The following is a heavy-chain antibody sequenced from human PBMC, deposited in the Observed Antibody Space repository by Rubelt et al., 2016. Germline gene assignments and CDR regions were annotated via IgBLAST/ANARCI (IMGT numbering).Heavy chain of an antibody. CDR2: INNRGST. Sequence: QVQLQQWGAGLLKPSETLSLTCAVYGGSFSGYYWSWIRQPPGKGLEWIGEINNRGSTTYNPSLKSRVTISVDTSKNQFCRKLGSVTAADTAVYYCARIGITAPWNWGQGTLVTVSS. CDR3: ARIGITAPWN. V-gene: IGHV4-34*01. CDR1: GGSFSGYY. D-gene: IGHD6-6*01. J-gene: IGHJ4*02.